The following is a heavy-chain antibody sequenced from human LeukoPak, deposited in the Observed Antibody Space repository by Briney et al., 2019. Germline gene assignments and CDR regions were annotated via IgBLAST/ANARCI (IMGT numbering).Heavy chain of an antibody. CDR2: ISSRGSYT. CDR1: GFTFSNYN. V-gene: IGHV3-21*06. J-gene: IGHJ3*02. CDR3: ARIDAFDI. Sequence: GGSLRLSCAASGFTFSNYNMNWVRQAPGKGLEWVSYISSRGSYTDYADSVKGRFTISRDNAKNSLYLQMNSLRAEDTAVYYCARIDAFDIWGQGTMVTVSS.